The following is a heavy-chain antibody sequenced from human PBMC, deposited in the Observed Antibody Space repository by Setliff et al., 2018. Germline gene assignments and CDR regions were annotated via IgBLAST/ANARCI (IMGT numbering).Heavy chain of an antibody. CDR2: IWYDGINK. CDR3: AKRRGAARGWDYFDY. J-gene: IGHJ4*02. V-gene: IGHV3-33*06. D-gene: IGHD3-10*01. Sequence: PGGSLRLSCAASGFIFSNYGMHWVRQAPGKGLEWVAVIWYDGINKYYADSVKGRFTISRDISKNTLYLQMNNLRAEDTAVYYCAKRRGAARGWDYFDYWGQGTLVTVSS. CDR1: GFIFSNYG.